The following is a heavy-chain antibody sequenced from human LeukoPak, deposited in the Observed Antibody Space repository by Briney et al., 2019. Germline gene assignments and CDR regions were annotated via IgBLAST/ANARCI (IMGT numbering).Heavy chain of an antibody. CDR2: INWNGGST. V-gene: IGHV3-20*04. D-gene: IGHD2-2*01. CDR3: ARGETVPEYFDY. J-gene: IGHJ4*02. Sequence: GGSLRLSCAASGFTFSSYGMSWVRQAPGKGLEWVSGINWNGGSTGYADSVKGRFTISRDNAKNSLYLQMNSLRAEDTALYYCARGETVPEYFDYWGQGTLVTVSS. CDR1: GFTFSSYG.